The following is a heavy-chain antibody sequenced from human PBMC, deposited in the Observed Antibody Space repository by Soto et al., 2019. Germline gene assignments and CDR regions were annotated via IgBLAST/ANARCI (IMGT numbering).Heavy chain of an antibody. D-gene: IGHD4-17*01. CDR1: RSTLSRYA. Sequence: EVQLLESGGGLVPPGGSLRLSCAASRSTLSRYAMTWVRQGPGKGLEWVSSITGSGAGTYYADSVKGRFTISRDNSKNTLYLQLKSLRAEDTAVYYCTTYPNGDYLGAFDNWGQGTMVTVSS. CDR2: ITGSGAGT. J-gene: IGHJ3*02. V-gene: IGHV3-23*01. CDR3: TTYPNGDYLGAFDN.